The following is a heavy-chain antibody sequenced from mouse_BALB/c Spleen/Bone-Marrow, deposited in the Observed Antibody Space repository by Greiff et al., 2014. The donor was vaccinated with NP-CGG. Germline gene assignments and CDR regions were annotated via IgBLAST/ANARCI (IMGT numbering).Heavy chain of an antibody. CDR1: GYAFTNYL. D-gene: IGHD1-2*01. Sequence: QVQLQQPGAELVRPGTSVKVSCKASGYAFTNYLIEWVKQRPGQGLEWIGVINPGSGGTNYNEKFKGTATLTADKSSSTAYMQLSSLTSDDSAVYFCARRITTARAMDYWGQGTSVTVSS. V-gene: IGHV1-54*01. CDR3: ARRITTARAMDY. J-gene: IGHJ4*01. CDR2: INPGSGGT.